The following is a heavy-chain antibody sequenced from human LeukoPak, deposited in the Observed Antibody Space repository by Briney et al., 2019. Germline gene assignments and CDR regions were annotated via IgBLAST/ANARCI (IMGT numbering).Heavy chain of an antibody. J-gene: IGHJ6*03. CDR1: GFTFSSYG. CDR2: IRYDGSNK. D-gene: IGHD5-18*01. CDR3: ARDPPVDTAMVYYYYYMDV. Sequence: PGGSLRLSCAASGFTFSSYGMLWVRQAPGKGLEWVAFIRYDGSNKYYADSVKGRFTISRDNSKNTLYLQMNILRAEDTAVYYCARDPPVDTAMVYYYYYMDVWGKGTTVTVSS. V-gene: IGHV3-30*02.